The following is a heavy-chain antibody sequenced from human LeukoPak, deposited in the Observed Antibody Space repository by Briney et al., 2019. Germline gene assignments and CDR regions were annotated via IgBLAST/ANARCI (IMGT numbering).Heavy chain of an antibody. CDR3: ARTTEGYCRGGSCYYFYYYMDV. D-gene: IGHD2-15*01. V-gene: IGHV4-34*01. Sequence: SETLSLTCAVYGGSFSGYYWGWIRQPPGKGLEWIGQVSQSGSTSYNPSLKSRVTISVDTSKNQFSLKLSSVTAADTAVYYCARTTEGYCRGGSCYYFYYYMDVWGKGTTVTVSS. CDR1: GGSFSGYY. J-gene: IGHJ6*03. CDR2: VSQSGST.